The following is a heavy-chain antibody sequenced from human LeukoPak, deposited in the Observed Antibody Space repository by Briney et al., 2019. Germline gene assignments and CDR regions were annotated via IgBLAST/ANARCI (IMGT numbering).Heavy chain of an antibody. CDR3: ARDKSYGSGSYYTSNWFDP. J-gene: IGHJ5*02. CDR2: IYSSGST. V-gene: IGHV4-59*01. D-gene: IGHD3-10*01. Sequence: SETLSLTCTVSGGSISSYHWSWIRQPPGKGLVCIGYIYSSGSTNYNPSLKSRVTISVDTSKNQFSLKLSSVTAADTAVYYCARDKSYGSGSYYTSNWFDPWGQGTLVTVSS. CDR1: GGSISSYH.